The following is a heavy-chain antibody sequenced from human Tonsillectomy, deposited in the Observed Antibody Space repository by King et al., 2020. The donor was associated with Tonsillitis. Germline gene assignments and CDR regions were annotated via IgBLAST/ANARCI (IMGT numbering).Heavy chain of an antibody. CDR3: TTEPRQPLVTEGFDY. Sequence: VQLVESGGGLVKPGGSLRLSCAASGFTFSNAWMSWVRQAPGKGLEWVGRIKSKTDGGTTDYAAPVKGRFTISRDDSKNTLYMQMNSLKTEDAAVYYCTTEPRQPLVTEGFDYWGQGTLVTVSS. CDR2: IKSKTDGGTT. CDR1: GFTFSNAW. J-gene: IGHJ4*02. D-gene: IGHD6-13*01. V-gene: IGHV3-15*01.